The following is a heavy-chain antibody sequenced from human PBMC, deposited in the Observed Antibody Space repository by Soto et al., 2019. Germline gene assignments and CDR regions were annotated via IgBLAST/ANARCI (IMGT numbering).Heavy chain of an antibody. D-gene: IGHD6-13*01. CDR1: GFTFSSYR. CDR3: ARGDYSSSLGYYYGMDV. CDR2: IKQDGSEK. Sequence: GGSLRLSCAASGFTFSSYRMSWVRQAPGKGLGWVANIKQDGSEKYYVDSVQGRFTISRDNAKNSLYLLMNSLRAEDTVVYYCARGDYSSSLGYYYGMDVWGQGTTVTVSS. V-gene: IGHV3-7*03. J-gene: IGHJ6*02.